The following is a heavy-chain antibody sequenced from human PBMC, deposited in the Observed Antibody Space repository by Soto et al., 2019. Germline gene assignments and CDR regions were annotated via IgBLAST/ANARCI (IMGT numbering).Heavy chain of an antibody. CDR3: ARDVYYATMDV. CDR2: ISSSSSTI. Sequence: EVQLVESGGGLVQPGGSLRLSCAASGFTFSSYSMNWVRQAPGKGLGWVSYISSSSSTIYYADSVKGRFTISRDNAKNSLYLQMNSLRAEDTAVYYCARDVYYATMDVWGKGTTVTVSS. V-gene: IGHV3-48*01. J-gene: IGHJ6*04. CDR1: GFTFSSYS. D-gene: IGHD3-22*01.